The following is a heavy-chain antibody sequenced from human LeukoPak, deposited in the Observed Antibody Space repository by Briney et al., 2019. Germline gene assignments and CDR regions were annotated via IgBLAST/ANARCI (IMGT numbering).Heavy chain of an antibody. CDR3: ARGGRWELPRPYAFDI. V-gene: IGHV1-46*01. CDR2: INPSGGST. CDR1: GYTFTSYY. J-gene: IGHJ3*02. D-gene: IGHD1-26*01. Sequence: ASVKVSCKASGYTFTSYYMHWVRQAPGQGLEWMGIINPSGGSTSYAQKFQGRVTMTRDMSTSTVYMELSSLRSEDTAVYYCARGGRWELPRPYAFDIWGQGTMVTVSS.